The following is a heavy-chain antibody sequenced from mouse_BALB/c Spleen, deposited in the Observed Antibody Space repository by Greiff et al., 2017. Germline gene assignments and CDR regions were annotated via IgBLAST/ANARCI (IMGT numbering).Heavy chain of an antibody. CDR3: TRGMMGAMDY. Sequence: EVQLVESGGGLVQPGGSMKLSCVASGFTFSNYWMNWVRQSPEKGLEWVAEIRLKSNNYATHYAESVKGRFTISRDDSKSSVYLRMNNLRAEDTDIYYCTRGMMGAMDYWGQGTSVTVSS. CDR1: GFTFSNYW. D-gene: IGHD2-3*01. CDR2: IRLKSNNYAT. J-gene: IGHJ4*01. V-gene: IGHV6-6*02.